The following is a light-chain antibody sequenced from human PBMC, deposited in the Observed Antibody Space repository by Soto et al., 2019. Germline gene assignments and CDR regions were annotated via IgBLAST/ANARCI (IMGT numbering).Light chain of an antibody. Sequence: QSVLTEPPSVAGAPGQTVTISCTGTSSNIGAGYDVHWYQQLPGTAPKLLIHGNSNRPSGVPDRFSGSKSGTSASLAITGLQAEDEADYYCQSYDSSLSGSVFGGGTKVTVL. J-gene: IGLJ2*01. V-gene: IGLV1-40*01. CDR1: SSNIGAGYD. CDR3: QSYDSSLSGSV. CDR2: GNS.